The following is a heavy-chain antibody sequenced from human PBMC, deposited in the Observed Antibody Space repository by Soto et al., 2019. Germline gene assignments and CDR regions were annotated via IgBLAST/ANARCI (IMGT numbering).Heavy chain of an antibody. CDR3: AGLYYDFWSGYYTRSGMDV. J-gene: IGHJ6*02. D-gene: IGHD3-3*01. V-gene: IGHV4-30-2*01. CDR2: IYHSGST. CDR1: GGSISSGGYS. Sequence: PSETLSLTCAVSGGSISSGGYSWSWIRQPPGKGLEWIGYIYHSGSTYYNPSLKSRVTISVDRSKNQFSLKLSSVTAADTAVYYCAGLYYDFWSGYYTRSGMDVWGHGTTVNVS.